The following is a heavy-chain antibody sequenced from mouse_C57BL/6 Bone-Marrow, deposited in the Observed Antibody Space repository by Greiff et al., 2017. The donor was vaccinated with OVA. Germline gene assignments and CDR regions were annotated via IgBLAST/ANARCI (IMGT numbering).Heavy chain of an antibody. V-gene: IGHV14-2*01. CDR1: GFNITDYY. CDR3: ARDGSSYEGDFDY. J-gene: IGHJ2*01. CDR2: IDPEDGAT. Sequence: VQLKESGAELVKPGASVKLSCTASGFNITDYYMHWVKQRTEQGLEWIGRIDPEDGATKYASKFQGKATITADTSSNTAYLQLSSLTSEDTAVYYGARDGSSYEGDFDYWGQGTTLTVSS. D-gene: IGHD1-1*01.